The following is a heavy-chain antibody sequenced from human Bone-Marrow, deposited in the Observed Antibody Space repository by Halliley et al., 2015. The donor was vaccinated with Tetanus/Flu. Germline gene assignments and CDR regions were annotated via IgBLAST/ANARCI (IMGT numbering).Heavy chain of an antibody. Sequence: TLSLTCTVSHGSISGFYWSWIRQSPGKGLEWIGYIYYGGSTNYNPSLKSRGTMSVDTSKNQFSLKLTSVTAADTAVYYCARRGKISYFDYWGLGTLVTVSS. J-gene: IGHJ4*02. D-gene: IGHD3-3*01. CDR2: IYYGGST. CDR1: HGSISGFY. V-gene: IGHV4-59*01. CDR3: ARRGKISYFDY.